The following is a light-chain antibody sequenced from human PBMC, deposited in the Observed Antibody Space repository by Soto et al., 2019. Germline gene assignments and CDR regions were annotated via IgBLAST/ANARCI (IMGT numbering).Light chain of an antibody. Sequence: IVLTQSPGTLSLSPGERATLSCRASQSVSSNHLAWYQQKPGQAPRLLIYGASTRASGIPDRFSGSGSGTDFTLTISRLEPEDLAVYYCQQYGSSRTFGQGTKVDIK. CDR3: QQYGSSRT. J-gene: IGKJ1*01. V-gene: IGKV3-20*01. CDR2: GAS. CDR1: QSVSSNH.